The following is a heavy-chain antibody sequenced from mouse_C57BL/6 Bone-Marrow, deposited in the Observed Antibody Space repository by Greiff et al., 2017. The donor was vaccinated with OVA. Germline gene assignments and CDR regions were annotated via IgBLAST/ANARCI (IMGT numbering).Heavy chain of an antibody. CDR2: ISNGGGST. J-gene: IGHJ4*01. D-gene: IGHD1-1*01. Sequence: EVQGVESGGGLVQPGGSLKLSCAASGFTFSDYYMYWVRQTPEKRLEWVAYISNGGGSTYYPDTVKGRFTISRDNAKNTLYLQMSRLKSEDTAMYYCARHGSSTAMDYWGQGTSVTVSS. CDR3: ARHGSSTAMDY. CDR1: GFTFSDYY. V-gene: IGHV5-12*01.